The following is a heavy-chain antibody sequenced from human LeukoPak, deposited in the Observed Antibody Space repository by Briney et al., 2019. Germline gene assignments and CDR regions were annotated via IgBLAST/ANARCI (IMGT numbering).Heavy chain of an antibody. CDR2: IYTSGST. CDR3: ARTLWDSSGSAFDY. J-gene: IGHJ4*02. Sequence: SQTLSLTCTVSGGSISSGSYYWSWIRQPAGKGLEWIGRIYTSGSTNYNPSLKSRVTMSVDTSKNQFSLKLSSVTAADTAVYYCARTLWDSSGSAFDYWGQGTLVTVSS. D-gene: IGHD3-22*01. CDR1: GGSISSGSYY. V-gene: IGHV4-61*02.